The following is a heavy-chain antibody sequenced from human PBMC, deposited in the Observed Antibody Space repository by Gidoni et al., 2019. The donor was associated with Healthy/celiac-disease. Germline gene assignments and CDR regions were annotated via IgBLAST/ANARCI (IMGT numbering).Heavy chain of an antibody. D-gene: IGHD1-26*01. Sequence: FTISRDNSKNTLYLQMNSLRAEDTAVYYCAKMGVGARQDYWGQGTLVTVSS. CDR3: AKMGVGARQDY. V-gene: IGHV3-23*01. J-gene: IGHJ4*02.